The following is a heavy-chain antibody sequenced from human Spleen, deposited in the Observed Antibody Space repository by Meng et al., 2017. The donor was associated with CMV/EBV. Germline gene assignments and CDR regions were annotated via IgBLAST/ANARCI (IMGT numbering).Heavy chain of an antibody. V-gene: IGHV1-2*02. CDR3: ARDGDFWSGYFFDY. D-gene: IGHD3-3*01. CDR2: INPKSGGT. J-gene: IGHJ4*02. CDR1: GYTFTDHY. Sequence: ASVKVSCKASGYTFTDHYFHWVRQAPGQGLEWVGWINPKSGGTIYAQKFQGRVTMTRDTSSSTAYMELSSLRSDDTAVYYCARDGDFWSGYFFDYWGQGTLVTVSS.